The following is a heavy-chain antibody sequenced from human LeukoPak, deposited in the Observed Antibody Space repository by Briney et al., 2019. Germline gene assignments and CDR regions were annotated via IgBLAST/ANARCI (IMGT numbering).Heavy chain of an antibody. CDR3: ARAAGDYVGRFGY. CDR2: ISSGSTYI. V-gene: IGHV3-21*01. Sequence: GGSLRLSCAASEVTFSNYYMNWVRQAPGKGLEWVSSISSGSTYIYYADSVKGRFTISRDNAKNSLYLQMNSLRAEDTAVYYCARAAGDYVGRFGYWGQGTLVTVSS. CDR1: EVTFSNYY. D-gene: IGHD4-17*01. J-gene: IGHJ4*02.